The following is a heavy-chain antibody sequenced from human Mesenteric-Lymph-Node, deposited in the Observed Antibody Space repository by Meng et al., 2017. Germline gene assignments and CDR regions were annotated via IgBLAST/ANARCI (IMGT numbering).Heavy chain of an antibody. D-gene: IGHD3-16*02. CDR2: INHSGST. J-gene: IGHJ4*02. CDR3: ARVRPWMNDYVWESYRYTRTYYFDY. V-gene: IGHV4-34*01. Sequence: SETLSLTCAVYGGSFSGYYWSWIRQPPGKGLEWIGEINHSGSTNYNPSPKSRVTISVDTSKNQFSLKLSSVTAADTAVYYCARVRPWMNDYVWESYRYTRTYYFDYWGQGTLVTVSS. CDR1: GGSFSGYY.